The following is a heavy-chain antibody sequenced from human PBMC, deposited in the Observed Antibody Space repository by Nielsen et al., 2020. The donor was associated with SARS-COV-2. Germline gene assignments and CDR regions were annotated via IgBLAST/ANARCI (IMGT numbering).Heavy chain of an antibody. CDR3: VKDFHDYGDYVGETDYYYYGMDV. D-gene: IGHD4-17*01. CDR1: GFTFSSYA. V-gene: IGHV3-48*04. CDR2: ISSSGSTI. J-gene: IGHJ6*02. Sequence: GGSLRLSCAASGFTFSSYAMHWVRQAPGKGLEWVSYISSSGSTIYYADSVKGRFTISRDNAKNSLYLQMNSLRAEDTAVYYCVKDFHDYGDYVGETDYYYYGMDVWGQGTTVTVSS.